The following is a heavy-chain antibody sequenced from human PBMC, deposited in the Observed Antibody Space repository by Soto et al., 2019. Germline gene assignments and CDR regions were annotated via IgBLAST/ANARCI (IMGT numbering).Heavy chain of an antibody. CDR2: TRNKANSYTT. J-gene: IGHJ4*02. CDR1: GFTFSDHY. Sequence: VGSLRLSCAASGFTFSDHYMDWVRQAPGKGLEWVGRTRNKANSYTTEYAASVKGRFTISRDDSKNSLYLQLNSLKTEDTAVYYCTTDRARLYYAFWSGMYYFDYWGQGTLVTVS. CDR3: TTDRARLYYAFWSGMYYFDY. D-gene: IGHD3-3*01. V-gene: IGHV3-72*01.